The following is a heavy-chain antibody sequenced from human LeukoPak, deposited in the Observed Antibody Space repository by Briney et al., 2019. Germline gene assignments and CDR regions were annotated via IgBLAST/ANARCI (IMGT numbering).Heavy chain of an antibody. V-gene: IGHV4-59*12. CDR2: IYYSGST. CDR3: ARSGGNALFDY. Sequence: SETLSLTCTVSGGSISSYYWSWIRQPPGKGLEWIGYIYYSGSTNYNPSLKSRVTMSVDTSKNQFSLKLSSVTAADTAVYYCARSGGNALFDYWGQGTLVTVSS. J-gene: IGHJ4*02. D-gene: IGHD4-23*01. CDR1: GGSISSYY.